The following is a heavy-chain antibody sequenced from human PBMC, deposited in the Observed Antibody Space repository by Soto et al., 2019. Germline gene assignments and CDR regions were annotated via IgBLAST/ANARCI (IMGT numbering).Heavy chain of an antibody. CDR3: ARGGGDIVVVVAATRYYFDY. CDR2: SNHSGST. D-gene: IGHD2-15*01. J-gene: IGHJ4*02. Sequence: QVQLQQWGAGLLKPSATLSLTCAVYGGSFSGYYWSWIRQPPGKGLEWIGESNHSGSTNYNPALKSRVTISVDTSKNQFSLKLSSLTAEDTAVYDCARGGGDIVVVVAATRYYFDYWGQGTLVTVSS. V-gene: IGHV4-34*01. CDR1: GGSFSGYY.